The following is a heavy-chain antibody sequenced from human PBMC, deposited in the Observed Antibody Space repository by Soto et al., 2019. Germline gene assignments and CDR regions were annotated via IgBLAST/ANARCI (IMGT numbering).Heavy chain of an antibody. Sequence: GASVKVSCKASGYTFTSYGISWVRQAPGQGLEWVGWIRAYNGKANYAQKFQDRITITADESTSTGYLELRSLRSEDTAMYYCARDGTLYDSSGYYYLYWGQGTLVTVSS. CDR2: IRAYNGKA. CDR3: ARDGTLYDSSGYYYLY. D-gene: IGHD3-22*01. J-gene: IGHJ4*02. V-gene: IGHV1-18*01. CDR1: GYTFTSYG.